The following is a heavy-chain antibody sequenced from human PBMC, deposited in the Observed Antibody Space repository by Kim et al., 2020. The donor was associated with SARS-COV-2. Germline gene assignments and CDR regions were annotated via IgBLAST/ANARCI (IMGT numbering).Heavy chain of an antibody. CDR1: GFTFSSYW. V-gene: IGHV3-74*01. J-gene: IGHJ5*02. D-gene: IGHD2-15*01. CDR3: ARSYCSGGSCYYGWFDP. CDR2: INSDGGGA. Sequence: GGSLRLSCAASGFTFSSYWMHWVRQAPGKGLVWVSRINSDGGGATYEDSVKGRFTISRDNAKNTLYLQMNSLRAEDTAVYYCARSYCSGGSCYYGWFDPWGQGILVTVSS.